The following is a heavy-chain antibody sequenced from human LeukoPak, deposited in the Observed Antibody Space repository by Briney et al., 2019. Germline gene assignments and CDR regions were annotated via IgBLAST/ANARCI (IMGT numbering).Heavy chain of an antibody. D-gene: IGHD3-3*01. J-gene: IGHJ4*02. CDR1: GGSISSYC. Sequence: SETLSLTCTVSGGSISSYCWSWIRQPPGKGLEWIGYIFYSGSTNYNPSLKSRVTISVDTSKNQFSLRLSSVTAADTAVYYCVRSDDFWSGYYGYWGQGTLVTVSS. CDR3: VRSDDFWSGYYGY. V-gene: IGHV4-59*01. CDR2: IFYSGST.